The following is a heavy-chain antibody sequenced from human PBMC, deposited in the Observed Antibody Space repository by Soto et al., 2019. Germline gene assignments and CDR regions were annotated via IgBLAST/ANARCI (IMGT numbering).Heavy chain of an antibody. CDR3: TRTAPGTYFDY. D-gene: IGHD6-13*01. Sequence: EVQLLDSGGGLVQPGGSLRLSCAASGFTFSSYAMNWVRQAPGKGLEWVSVISGSGGSTYYADSVKGRFTISRDNPKNTLYLPMNSLRAEDTALYYFTRTAPGTYFDYWGQGTLVTVSS. CDR2: ISGSGGST. V-gene: IGHV3-23*01. J-gene: IGHJ4*02. CDR1: GFTFSSYA.